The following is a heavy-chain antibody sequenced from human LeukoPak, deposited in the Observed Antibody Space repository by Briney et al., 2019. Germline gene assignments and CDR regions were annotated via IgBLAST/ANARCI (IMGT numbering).Heavy chain of an antibody. CDR2: IKQDGSEK. Sequence: HGGSLRLSCAASGFTFSSYWMSWVRQAPGKGLEWVGNIKQDGSEKYYVDSVKGRFTISRDNAKNSLYLQMNSLRAEDTAVYYCARGYCSSTSCYGRLYYFDYWGQGTLVTVSS. CDR1: GFTFSSYW. D-gene: IGHD2-2*01. J-gene: IGHJ4*02. CDR3: ARGYCSSTSCYGRLYYFDY. V-gene: IGHV3-7*01.